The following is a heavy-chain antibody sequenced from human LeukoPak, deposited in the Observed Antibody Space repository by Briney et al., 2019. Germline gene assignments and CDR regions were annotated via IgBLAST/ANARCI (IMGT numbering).Heavy chain of an antibody. D-gene: IGHD3-10*01. CDR2: IYYSGST. J-gene: IGHJ5*02. CDR1: GGSISSYY. V-gene: IGHV4-59*12. Sequence: SSETLSLTCTVSGGSISSYYWSWIRQPPGKGLEWIGYIYYSGSTNYKPSLKSRVTISVDTSKNQFSLKLSSVTAADTAVYYCARAPGGSTPGWFDPWGQGTLVTVSS. CDR3: ARAPGGSTPGWFDP.